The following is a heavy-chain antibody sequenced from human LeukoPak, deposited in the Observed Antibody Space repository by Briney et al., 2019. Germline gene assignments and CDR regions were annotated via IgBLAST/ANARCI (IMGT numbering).Heavy chain of an antibody. J-gene: IGHJ4*02. CDR1: GGTFSSYA. CDR3: ARDAGVEMATIFDY. CDR2: IIPILGIA. V-gene: IGHV1-69*04. D-gene: IGHD5-24*01. Sequence: ASVKVSCKASGGTFSSYAISWVRQAPGQGLEWMGRIIPILGIANYAQKFQGRVTITADKSTSTAYMELSSLRPEDTAVYYCARDAGVEMATIFDYWGQGTLVTVSS.